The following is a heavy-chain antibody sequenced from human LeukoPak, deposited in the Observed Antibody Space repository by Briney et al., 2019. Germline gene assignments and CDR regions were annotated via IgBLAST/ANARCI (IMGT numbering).Heavy chain of an antibody. CDR3: ARDQGYSYGLFDY. Sequence: GSLRLSCVVSGFTVSSNYMSWVRQAPGKGLEWIGYIYYSGSTNYNPSLKSRVTISVDTSKNQFSLKLSSVTAADTAVYYCARDQGYSYGLFDYWGQGTLVTVSS. CDR1: GFTVSSNY. CDR2: IYYSGST. V-gene: IGHV4-59*02. J-gene: IGHJ4*02. D-gene: IGHD5-18*01.